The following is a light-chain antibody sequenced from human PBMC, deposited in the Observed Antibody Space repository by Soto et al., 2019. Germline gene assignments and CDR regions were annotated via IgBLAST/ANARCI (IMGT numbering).Light chain of an antibody. CDR1: QTISSQY. Sequence: EMVLTQSPGTLSVSPGERATLSCRSSQTISSQYLAWYQQKHGQAPSLLIYGTSSRATGTPDRFSGSGSGTDFTLTNSRLEPEDSAIYYCQQYGSWTFGQGTKVEIK. CDR3: QQYGSWT. J-gene: IGKJ1*01. CDR2: GTS. V-gene: IGKV3-20*01.